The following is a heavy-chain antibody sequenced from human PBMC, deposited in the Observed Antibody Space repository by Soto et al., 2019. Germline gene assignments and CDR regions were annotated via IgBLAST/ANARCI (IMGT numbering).Heavy chain of an antibody. CDR3: ARDGAVSGNSNFDY. J-gene: IGHJ4*02. Sequence: GASVKVSCKASGYTFTSYAIHWVRQAPGQRLEWMGWINAGNGNTKYSQKFQGRVTITRDTSASTAYMELRSLTSEDTAVYYCARDGAVSGNSNFDYWGQGTL. CDR2: INAGNGNT. V-gene: IGHV1-3*01. CDR1: GYTFTSYA. D-gene: IGHD6-19*01.